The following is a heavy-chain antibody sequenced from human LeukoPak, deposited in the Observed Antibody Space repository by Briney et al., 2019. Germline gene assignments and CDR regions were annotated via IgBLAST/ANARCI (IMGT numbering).Heavy chain of an antibody. D-gene: IGHD4-23*01. J-gene: IGHJ4*02. CDR3: ARMKTVVTQYYFDY. CDR1: GGSISSYY. Sequence: SETLSLTCTVSGGSISSYYWSWIRQPPGKGLEWIGYIYYSGSTNYNPSLMSRVTISVDTSKNQFSLKLSSVTAADTAVYYCARMKTVVTQYYFDYWGQGTLVTVSS. V-gene: IGHV4-59*08. CDR2: IYYSGST.